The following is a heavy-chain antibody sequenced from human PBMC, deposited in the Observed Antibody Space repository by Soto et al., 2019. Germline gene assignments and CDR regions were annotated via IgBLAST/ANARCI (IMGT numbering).Heavy chain of an antibody. J-gene: IGHJ5*02. CDR1: GDSISSYF. V-gene: IGHV4-59*01. CDR3: ASSKMGLISVLET. D-gene: IGHD3-10*01. Sequence: SETLSLTCNVSGDSISSYFWSWVRQPPGKGLELIGYIPYSGGPTYNPSLKSRVTISIDTSKKQFSLKMTSVTAADTAVYYCASSKMGLISVLETWGQGTMVTVSS. CDR2: IPYSGGP.